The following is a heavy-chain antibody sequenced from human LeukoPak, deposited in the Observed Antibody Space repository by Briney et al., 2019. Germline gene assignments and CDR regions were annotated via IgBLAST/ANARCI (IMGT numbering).Heavy chain of an antibody. V-gene: IGHV4-30-4*01. CDR1: GGSISSGDYC. CDR3: ASNLSEDAFDS. CDR2: HYYSAST. Sequence: PSETLSLTCTVSGGSISSGDYCWSWLRQPPGKGLEWIGYHYYSASTYYNPSLNSRVTISINTSKNQFSLKLSAETAVDTGVYYCASNLSEDAFDSGGRGTMVTVSS. J-gene: IGHJ3*02.